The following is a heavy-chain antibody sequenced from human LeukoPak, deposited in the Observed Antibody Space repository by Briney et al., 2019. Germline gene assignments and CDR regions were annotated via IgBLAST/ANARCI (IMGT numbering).Heavy chain of an antibody. V-gene: IGHV4-34*01. D-gene: IGHD3-22*01. Sequence: SETLSLTCAVYGGSFSGYYWSWIRQPPGKGLEWVGEINHSGSTNYNPSLKSRVTISVGTSKNQFSLKLSSVTAADTAVYYCARSVLSGYRLVVYRFDYWGQGTLVTVSS. CDR1: GGSFSGYY. CDR2: INHSGST. CDR3: ARSVLSGYRLVVYRFDY. J-gene: IGHJ4*02.